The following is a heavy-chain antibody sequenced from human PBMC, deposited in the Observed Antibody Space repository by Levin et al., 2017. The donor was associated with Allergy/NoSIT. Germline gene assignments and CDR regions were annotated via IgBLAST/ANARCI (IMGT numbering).Heavy chain of an antibody. V-gene: IGHV4-31*03. CDR2: IYYSGST. CDR3: AREDGSTFDF. Sequence: SETLSLTCTVSGGSISGGGYHWTWIRQHPEKGLEWIGYIYYSGSTFYNPSLKSRLMISVDTSKNQFSLNVSSVTAADTAVYYCAREDGSTFDFWGQVALVTVAS. CDR1: GGSISGGGYH. J-gene: IGHJ4*02. D-gene: IGHD2-2*03.